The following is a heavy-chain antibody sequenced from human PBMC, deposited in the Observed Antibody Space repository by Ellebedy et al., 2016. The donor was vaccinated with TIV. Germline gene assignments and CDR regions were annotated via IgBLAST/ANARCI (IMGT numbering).Heavy chain of an antibody. D-gene: IGHD3-10*01. V-gene: IGHV3-30*18. CDR2: ISYDGSNK. CDR3: AKPPQRWPLMYYYGSGSVSSHAFDI. J-gene: IGHJ3*02. Sequence: GESLKISXAASGFTFSSYGMHWVRQAPGKGLEWVAVISYDGSNKYYADSVKGRFTISRDNSKNTLYLQMNSLRAEDTAVYYCAKPPQRWPLMYYYGSGSVSSHAFDIWGQGTMVTVSS. CDR1: GFTFSSYG.